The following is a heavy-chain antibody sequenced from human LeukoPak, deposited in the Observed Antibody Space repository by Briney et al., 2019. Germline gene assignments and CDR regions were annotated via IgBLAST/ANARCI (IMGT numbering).Heavy chain of an antibody. D-gene: IGHD1-14*01. V-gene: IGHV3-43*02. CDR1: GFTFDDYA. Sequence: GGSLRLSCAASGFTFDDYAMHWVRQAPGKGLEWVSLISGDGGSTYYADSVKGRFTISRDNSKNSLYLQMNSLRTEDTALYYCARPNPEPPRGYYYYMDVWGKGTTVTVSS. CDR2: ISGDGGST. CDR3: ARPNPEPPRGYYYYMDV. J-gene: IGHJ6*03.